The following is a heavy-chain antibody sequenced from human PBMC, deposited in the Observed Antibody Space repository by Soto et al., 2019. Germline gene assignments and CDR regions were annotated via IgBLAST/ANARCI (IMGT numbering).Heavy chain of an antibody. Sequence: QVQLQESGPGLVKPSETLSLTCTVSGGSISSYYWSWIRQPPGKGLEWIGYIYYSGSTNYNPSLKRRVTISVDTSKNQFSLKLSSVTAADTAVYYCARQYDFWSGYSPFGQGTLVTVSS. CDR1: GGSISSYY. V-gene: IGHV4-59*01. J-gene: IGHJ5*02. D-gene: IGHD3-3*01. CDR3: ARQYDFWSGYSP. CDR2: IYYSGST.